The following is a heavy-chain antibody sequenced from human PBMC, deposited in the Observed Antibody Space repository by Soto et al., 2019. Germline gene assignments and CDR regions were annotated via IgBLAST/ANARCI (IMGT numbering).Heavy chain of an antibody. J-gene: IGHJ4*02. CDR3: ARDVLVVSVAGTVGIDY. V-gene: IGHV3-33*01. Sequence: PGGSLRLSCAPSGFTFSSYGMHWVRQAPGKGLEWVAVIWYDGSNKYFADSVKGRFTISRDNSKNTLYLQMSSLRAEDTAVYYCARDVLVVSVAGTVGIDYWGQGTLVTVSS. CDR2: IWYDGSNK. D-gene: IGHD6-19*01. CDR1: GFTFSSYG.